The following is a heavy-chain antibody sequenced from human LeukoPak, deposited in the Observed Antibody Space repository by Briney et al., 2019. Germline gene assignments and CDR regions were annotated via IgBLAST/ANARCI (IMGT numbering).Heavy chain of an antibody. CDR2: ISSSSSYI. Sequence: GGSLRLSCAASGFTFSSYSMNWVRQAPGKGLEWVSSISSSSSYIYYADSVKGRFTISRDNAKNSLYLQMNSLRAEDTAVYYCAKIATLAYYFDYWGQGTLVTVSS. D-gene: IGHD5-24*01. J-gene: IGHJ4*02. CDR3: AKIATLAYYFDY. V-gene: IGHV3-21*01. CDR1: GFTFSSYS.